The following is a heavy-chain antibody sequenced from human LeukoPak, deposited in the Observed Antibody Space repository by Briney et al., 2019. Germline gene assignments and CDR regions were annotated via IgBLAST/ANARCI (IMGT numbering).Heavy chain of an antibody. J-gene: IGHJ4*02. V-gene: IGHV3-48*04. CDR1: GFTFSSYS. Sequence: PGGSLRLSCAASGFTFSSYSMNWVRQAPGKGLKWVSYISSSSSTIYYADSVKGRFTISRDNAKNSLYLQMNSLRAEDTAVYYCARTPWGYGDYWGQGTLVTVSS. D-gene: IGHD7-27*01. CDR2: ISSSSSTI. CDR3: ARTPWGYGDY.